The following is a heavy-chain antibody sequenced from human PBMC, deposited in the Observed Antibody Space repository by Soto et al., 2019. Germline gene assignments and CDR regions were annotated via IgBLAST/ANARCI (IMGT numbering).Heavy chain of an antibody. V-gene: IGHV3-48*02. J-gene: IGHJ5*02. CDR1: GFTFNSYT. Sequence: EVQLVESGGGLVQPGGSLRLSCAASGFTFNSYTMNWVRQAPGKGLEWVSYIRRDSSTIYYADSVKGRFTISRDNAKNALYLQMNSLRDEDTAVYYCARGRYYYDSSGYNNWFDAWGLGTLVIVSP. D-gene: IGHD3-22*01. CDR3: ARGRYYYDSSGYNNWFDA. CDR2: IRRDSSTI.